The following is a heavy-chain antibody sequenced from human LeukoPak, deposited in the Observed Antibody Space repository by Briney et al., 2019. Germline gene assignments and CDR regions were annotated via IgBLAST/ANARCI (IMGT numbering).Heavy chain of an antibody. Sequence: GGSLRLSCAASGFTFSSYAMHWVRQAPGKGLEYVSAISSNGGSTYYANSVKGRFTISRDNSKNTLYLQMGSLRAEDMAVYYCARKPWAPDCGGDCYWSGYFDLWGRGTLVTVS. CDR1: GFTFSSYA. V-gene: IGHV3-64*01. CDR3: ARKPWAPDCGGDCYWSGYFDL. J-gene: IGHJ2*01. D-gene: IGHD2-21*02. CDR2: ISSNGGST.